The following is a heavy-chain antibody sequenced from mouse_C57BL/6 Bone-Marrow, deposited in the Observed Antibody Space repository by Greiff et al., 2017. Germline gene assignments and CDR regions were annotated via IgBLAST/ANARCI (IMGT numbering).Heavy chain of an antibody. J-gene: IGHJ1*03. D-gene: IGHD2-1*01. V-gene: IGHV1-69*01. Sequence: VQLQQPGAELVMPGASVKLSCKASGYTFTTYWMHWVKQRPGQGLEWIGEIDPSDSYTNYNQKFKGKYTFTVDKSSSTAYMQLSSLTSEDSAVYYCARPPSGNYGWYFDVWGTGTTVTVAS. CDR1: GYTFTTYW. CDR2: IDPSDSYT. CDR3: ARPPSGNYGWYFDV.